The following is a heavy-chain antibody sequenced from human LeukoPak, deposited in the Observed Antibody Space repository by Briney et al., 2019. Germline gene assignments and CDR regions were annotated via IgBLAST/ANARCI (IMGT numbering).Heavy chain of an antibody. V-gene: IGHV4-4*02. CDR3: ASLVGATPFDY. Sequence: SETLSLTCAVSGGSISSNNWWGWVRQPPGKGLEWIGEIYHSGSPNYNPSLKSRVTISVDKSRNHFSLNLSSVTAADTAVYYCASLVGATPFDYWGQGTLVTVSS. D-gene: IGHD1-26*01. CDR2: IYHSGSP. J-gene: IGHJ4*02. CDR1: GGSISSNNW.